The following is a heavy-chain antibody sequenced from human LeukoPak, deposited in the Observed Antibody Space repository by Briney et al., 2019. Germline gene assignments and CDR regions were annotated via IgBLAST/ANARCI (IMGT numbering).Heavy chain of an antibody. V-gene: IGHV4-59*01. J-gene: IGHJ6*03. Sequence: PSETLSLTCTVSGGSISSYYWSWIRQPPGKGLEWIWYIYYSGSTNYNPSLKSRVTISVDTSKNQFSLKLSSVTAADTAVYYCASGSVDYDFWSGSYLYYYYMDVWGKGTTVTVSS. D-gene: IGHD3-3*01. CDR1: GGSISSYY. CDR3: ASGSVDYDFWSGSYLYYYYMDV. CDR2: IYYSGST.